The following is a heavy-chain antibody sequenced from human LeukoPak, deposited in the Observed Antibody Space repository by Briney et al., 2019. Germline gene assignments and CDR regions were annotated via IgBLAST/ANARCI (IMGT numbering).Heavy chain of an antibody. J-gene: IGHJ5*02. CDR1: GGSISSGSYY. CDR2: IYTSGST. D-gene: IGHD6-13*01. Sequence: SETLSLTRTVSGGSISSGSYYWSWIRQPAGKGLEWIGRIYTSGSTNYNPSLKSRVTISVDTSKNQFSLKLSSVTAADTAVYYCARSLAAGSMYNWFDPWGQGTLVTVSS. CDR3: ARSLAAGSMYNWFDP. V-gene: IGHV4-61*02.